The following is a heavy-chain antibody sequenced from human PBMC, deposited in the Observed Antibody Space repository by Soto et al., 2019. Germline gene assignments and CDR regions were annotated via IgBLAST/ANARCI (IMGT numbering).Heavy chain of an antibody. V-gene: IGHV4-31*03. D-gene: IGHD6-6*01. CDR3: ARDFTGFSSSYILGGMDV. CDR1: GGSISSGGYY. Sequence: QVQLQESGPGLVKPSQTLSLTCTVSGGSISSGGYYWSWIRQHPGKGLEWIGYIYYSGSTYYNPSLKSRVTISVDTSKNQFSLKLSSVTAADTAVYYCARDFTGFSSSYILGGMDVWGQGTMVTVSS. J-gene: IGHJ6*02. CDR2: IYYSGST.